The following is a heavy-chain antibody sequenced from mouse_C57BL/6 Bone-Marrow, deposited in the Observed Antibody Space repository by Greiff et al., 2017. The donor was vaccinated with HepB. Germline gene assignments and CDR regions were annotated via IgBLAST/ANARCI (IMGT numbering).Heavy chain of an antibody. J-gene: IGHJ2*01. Sequence: QVQLQQPGAELVRPGSSVKLSCKASGYTFTSYWMDWVKQRPGQGLEWIGNIYPSDSATHYNQKFKDKATLTVDKSSSTAYMQLSSLTSEDSAVYYCARSITTVVAGDYFDYWGQGTTLTVSS. CDR1: GYTFTSYW. CDR2: IYPSDSAT. V-gene: IGHV1-61*01. D-gene: IGHD1-1*01. CDR3: ARSITTVVAGDYFDY.